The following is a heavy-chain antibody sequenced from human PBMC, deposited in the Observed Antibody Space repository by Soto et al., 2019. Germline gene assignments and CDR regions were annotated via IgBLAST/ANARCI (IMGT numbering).Heavy chain of an antibody. Sequence: SGGSLRLSCAASGFTFSSYGMHWVRQAPGKGLEWVAVIWYDGSRKDYADSVKGRFTISRDNSQKTLDLQMNSLTADDTAVYYCAKNALESDLGELMGDWGQGTLVTVSS. CDR2: IWYDGSRK. CDR3: AKNALESDLGELMGD. CDR1: GFTFSSYG. V-gene: IGHV3-30*02. D-gene: IGHD3-10*01. J-gene: IGHJ4*02.